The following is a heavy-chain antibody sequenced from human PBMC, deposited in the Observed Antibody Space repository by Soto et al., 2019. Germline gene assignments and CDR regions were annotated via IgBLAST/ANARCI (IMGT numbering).Heavy chain of an antibody. CDR2: SYYNGVT. CDR1: GGSISSDS. D-gene: IGHD6-19*01. J-gene: IGHJ4*02. Sequence: QVQLQESGPGLVKPSETLSLTCTVSGGSISSDSWSWIRQSPGKALEWIGYSYYNGVTKYNPSLKSRVTISVDTSQNQFSLMLTSVTAADTAVYYCARRSRSSSGWYFLDYWGQGTLVTVSS. V-gene: IGHV4-59*01. CDR3: ARRSRSSSGWYFLDY.